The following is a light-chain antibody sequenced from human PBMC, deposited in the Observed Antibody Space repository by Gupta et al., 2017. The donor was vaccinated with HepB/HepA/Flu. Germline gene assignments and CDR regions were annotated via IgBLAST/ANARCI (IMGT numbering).Light chain of an antibody. Sequence: SYVLTQPPSVSVAPGKTARITCGGHNIERKSVYGYQQRPGQAPVLVIYDDNDRPSGIPERFSGSNSGNTATLTISWVEAGDEADYYCQVWETSSEYYVFGSGTKVTVL. J-gene: IGLJ1*01. CDR1: NIERKS. CDR3: QVWETSSEYYV. V-gene: IGLV3-21*03. CDR2: DDN.